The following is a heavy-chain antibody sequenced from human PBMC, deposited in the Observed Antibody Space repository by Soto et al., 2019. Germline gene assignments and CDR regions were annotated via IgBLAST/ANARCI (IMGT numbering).Heavy chain of an antibody. D-gene: IGHD3-3*01. J-gene: IGHJ5*02. Sequence: PSETLSLTCTVSGGSISSSSYYWGWIRQPPGKGLEWIGSIYYSGSTYYNPSLKSRVTISVDTSKNQFSLKLSSVTAADTAVYYCARPMGYYDFWSGYHPNWFDPWGQGTLVTVS. CDR2: IYYSGST. CDR1: GGSISSSSYY. V-gene: IGHV4-39*01. CDR3: ARPMGYYDFWSGYHPNWFDP.